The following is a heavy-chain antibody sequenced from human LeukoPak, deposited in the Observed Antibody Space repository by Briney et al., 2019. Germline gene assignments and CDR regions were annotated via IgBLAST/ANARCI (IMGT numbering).Heavy chain of an antibody. CDR1: GFTFSDYY. J-gene: IGHJ6*02. V-gene: IGHV3-11*01. CDR2: ISSGGSTI. CDR3: AGGASHYYGMDV. Sequence: GGSLRLSCAASGFTFSDYYMTWIRQAPGKGLDWVSYISSGGSTIYHADSVKGRFTISRDNANNSLYLQMNSLRAEDTAVYYCAGGASHYYGMDVWGHGTTVTVSS.